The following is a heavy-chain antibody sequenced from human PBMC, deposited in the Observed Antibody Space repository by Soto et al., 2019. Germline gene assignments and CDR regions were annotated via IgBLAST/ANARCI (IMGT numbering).Heavy chain of an antibody. CDR3: SGYYLYYYYGMDV. CDR2: INHSGST. V-gene: IGHV4-34*01. J-gene: IGHJ6*02. D-gene: IGHD3-3*01. CDR1: GGSFSGYY. Sequence: NPSETLSLTCAVYGGSFSGYYWSWIRQPPGKGLEWIGEINHSGSTNYNPSLKSRVTISVDTSKNQFSLKLSSVTAADTAVYYCSGYYLYYYYGMDVWGQGTTVTVSS.